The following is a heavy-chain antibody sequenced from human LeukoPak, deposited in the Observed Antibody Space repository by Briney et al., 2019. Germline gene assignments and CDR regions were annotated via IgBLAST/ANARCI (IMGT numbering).Heavy chain of an antibody. V-gene: IGHV1-58*02. D-gene: IGHD6-19*01. CDR2: IVVGSGKT. J-gene: IGHJ6*04. CDR1: GYTFSNSA. CDR3: AARVHSSRWPLDV. Sequence: SVKVSCKAYGYTFSNSAMQGVRQAGGQRPEWIGWIVVGSGKTNYAQNFQERVTITRDMSTSTVYMELSSLGLEDTAVYFCAARVHSSRWPLDVWGRGTTVTISS.